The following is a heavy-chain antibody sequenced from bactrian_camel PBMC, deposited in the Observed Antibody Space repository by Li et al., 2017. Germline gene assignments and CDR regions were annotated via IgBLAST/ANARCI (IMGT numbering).Heavy chain of an antibody. CDR2: IRTGLGWT. Sequence: HVQLLESGGGSVRAGGSPRLSCAASEGTNDNNRFVTWFRQTPGKERAGIAAIRTGLGWTYYTDSVKARFTITTDNTGKTIYLQMNSLKLADTAMSYCAAAAGIPLLHGGSFCGLSLTYKSWGQGTQVTVS. D-gene: IGHD6*01. CDR3: AAAAGIPLLHGGSFCGLSLTYKS. J-gene: IGHJ6*01. CDR1: EGTNDNNR. V-gene: IGHV3S63*01.